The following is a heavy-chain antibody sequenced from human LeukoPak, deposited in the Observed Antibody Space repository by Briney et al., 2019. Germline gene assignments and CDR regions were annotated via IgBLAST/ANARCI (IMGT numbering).Heavy chain of an antibody. Sequence: PGGSLRLSCAASGFTFSRYAMNWVRQAPGKGLERVSLISTSGNTHYADSVEGRFTISRDNSKNTLYLQMNSLRAEDTAVYHCAKDLDSSGDYSYRYWGQGTLVTVSS. J-gene: IGHJ4*02. CDR3: AKDLDSSGDYSYRY. V-gene: IGHV3-23*01. CDR1: GFTFSRYA. CDR2: ISTSGNT. D-gene: IGHD3-22*01.